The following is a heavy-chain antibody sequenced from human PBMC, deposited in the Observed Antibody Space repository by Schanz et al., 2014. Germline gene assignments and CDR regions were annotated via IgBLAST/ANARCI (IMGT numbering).Heavy chain of an antibody. J-gene: IGHJ4*02. CDR2: ITAYNGDT. CDR1: RYTFNTYG. D-gene: IGHD6-19*01. Sequence: QGQLVQSGPEVKEPGASVKVSCEASRYTFNTYGLNWVRQAPGQGLEWMGWITAYNGDTNYALELQGRVTMTTDTSTGTAYMELRSLRSDDTAVYYCARGGYSSGWYDRDIAHFDYWGQGTLVTVSS. V-gene: IGHV1-18*01. CDR3: ARGGYSSGWYDRDIAHFDY.